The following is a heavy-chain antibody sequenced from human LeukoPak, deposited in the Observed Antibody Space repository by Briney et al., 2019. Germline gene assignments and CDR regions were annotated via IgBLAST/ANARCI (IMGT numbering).Heavy chain of an antibody. CDR1: GFTFGDYA. J-gene: IGHJ4*02. D-gene: IGHD3-16*01. CDR2: IRSKAYSGTT. V-gene: IGHV3-49*04. CDR3: AKDYGGRPYSPFDY. Sequence: GGSLRLSCTASGFTFGDYAMSWVRQAPGKGQEWVGSIRSKAYSGTTEYAASVKGRFTISRDDSKRIAYLQMNSLRAEDTAVYYCAKDYGGRPYSPFDYWGQGTLVTVSS.